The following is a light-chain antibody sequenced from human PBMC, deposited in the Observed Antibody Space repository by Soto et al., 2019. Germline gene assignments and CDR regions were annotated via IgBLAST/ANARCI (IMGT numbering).Light chain of an antibody. CDR2: DSS. CDR1: QTVSSF. Sequence: EIVMTQSPATLSVSPGERATLSCRASQTVSSFLAWYQQKPGQAPRLLIHDSSDRATGIPARFSGSGSGTDFTLTMSSLEPEDVAVYYCQQRSNWPLTFGGGTKVDIK. CDR3: QQRSNWPLT. J-gene: IGKJ4*01. V-gene: IGKV3-11*01.